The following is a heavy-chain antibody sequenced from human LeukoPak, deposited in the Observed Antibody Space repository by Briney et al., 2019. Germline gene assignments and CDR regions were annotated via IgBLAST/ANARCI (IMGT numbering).Heavy chain of an antibody. CDR3: AKENPVGGTNYFDY. CDR2: ITGGGDNI. V-gene: IGHV3-23*01. D-gene: IGHD1-26*01. CDR1: GFTFSSFP. Sequence: GGSLRLSCAASGFTFSSFPMSWVRQAPGKGLEWVSAITGGGDNIYYADSVKGRFTISRDNSKYTLYLQMNTLRVEDRAVYYCAKENPVGGTNYFDYWGQGTLVTVAS. J-gene: IGHJ4*02.